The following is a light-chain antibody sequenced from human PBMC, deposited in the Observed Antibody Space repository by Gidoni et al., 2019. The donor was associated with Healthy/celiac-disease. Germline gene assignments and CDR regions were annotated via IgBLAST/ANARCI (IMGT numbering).Light chain of an antibody. CDR1: QDISNY. CDR2: DAS. Sequence: DIQMTLSPSSLSASVGARVTITCPASQDISNYLNWYQQKPGKAPKPLIYDASNLETGVPSRFSGSGSGTDFTFTISSLQPEDIAAYYCQQYDNPSMTFGQGTRLEIK. V-gene: IGKV1-33*01. CDR3: QQYDNPSMT. J-gene: IGKJ5*01.